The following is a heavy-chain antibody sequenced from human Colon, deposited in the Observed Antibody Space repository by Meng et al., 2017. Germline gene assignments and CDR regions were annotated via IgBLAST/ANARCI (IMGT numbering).Heavy chain of an antibody. J-gene: IGHJ6*02. D-gene: IGHD6-19*01. CDR3: ARGVLKQWTFSSYYGMDV. V-gene: IGHV4-34*01. Sequence: GSLRLSCAVYGGSFSGYYWSWIRQPPGKGLEWIGEINHSGSTSYNPSIKSRVTLSVDTSKKQFSLRLTSVTAADTAVYYCARGVLKQWTFSSYYGMDVWGQGTTVTVSS. CDR1: GGSFSGYY. CDR2: INHSGST.